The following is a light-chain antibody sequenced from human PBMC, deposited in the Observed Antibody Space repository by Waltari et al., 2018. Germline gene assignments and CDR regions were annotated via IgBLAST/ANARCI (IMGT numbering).Light chain of an antibody. CDR1: QRVSRF. J-gene: IGKJ1*01. CDR3: QHHVRLPAT. Sequence: EIVLTQSPGTLSLSPGASATLSCRASQRVSRFLAWYQQKPGQAPRLLSYAASNRAAGIPDRFSGSGSGTDFSLTISRLELEDFAVYYCQHHVRLPATFGQGTKVEIK. CDR2: AAS. V-gene: IGKV3-20*01.